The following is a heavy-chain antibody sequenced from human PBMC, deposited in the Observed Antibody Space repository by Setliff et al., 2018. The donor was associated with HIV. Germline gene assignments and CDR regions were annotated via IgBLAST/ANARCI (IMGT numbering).Heavy chain of an antibody. J-gene: IGHJ3*02. CDR2: IYTSGST. CDR1: CVSISSGSYY. D-gene: IGHD2-21*02. V-gene: IGHV4-61*02. Sequence: PSETLSLTCTVSCVSISSGSYYWSWIRQSAGKGLEWIGRIYTSGSTNDNPSLKSRITISVDTSNNQFSLRLSSVTAADTAVYYCARDLHIVVVTAFHDAFDIWGQGTMVTVSS. CDR3: ARDLHIVVVTAFHDAFDI.